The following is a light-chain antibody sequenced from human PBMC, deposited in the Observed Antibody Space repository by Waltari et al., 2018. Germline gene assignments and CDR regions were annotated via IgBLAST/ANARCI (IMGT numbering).Light chain of an antibody. CDR1: SSDIGAFKY. J-gene: IGLJ1*01. Sequence: QSALTQPASVSGSPGQSITISCTGTSSDIGAFKYVSWYQQHPGKAPKLIIYDVNSRPSGVSKQFSGSKSGNTASLTISGLQAEDEADYYCSSYTTSSTYVLGTGTKVTVL. CDR3: SSYTTSSTYV. V-gene: IGLV2-14*03. CDR2: DVN.